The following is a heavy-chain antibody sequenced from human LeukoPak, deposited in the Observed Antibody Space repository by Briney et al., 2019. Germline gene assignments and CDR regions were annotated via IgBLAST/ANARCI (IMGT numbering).Heavy chain of an antibody. Sequence: PGGSLRLSCAASGFTFSSYWMHWVRQAPGKGLVWVSRINSDGSSTSYADSVKGRFTISRDNAKNTLYLQMNSLRAEDTAVYYCARAQTPFYVYYDSRGDAFDIWGQGTMVTVSS. CDR2: INSDGSST. V-gene: IGHV3-74*01. J-gene: IGHJ3*02. CDR3: ARAQTPFYVYYDSRGDAFDI. D-gene: IGHD3-22*01. CDR1: GFTFSSYW.